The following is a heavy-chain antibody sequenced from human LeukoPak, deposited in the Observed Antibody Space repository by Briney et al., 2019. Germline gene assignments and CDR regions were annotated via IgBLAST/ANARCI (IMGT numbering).Heavy chain of an antibody. D-gene: IGHD3-3*01. Sequence: SVKASCKASGGTFSSYAISWVRQAPGQGLEWMGGIIPIFGTANYAQKFQGRVTITADESTSTAYMELSSLRSEDTAVYYCASNFGVVIDNYYYYYMDVWGKGTTVTVSS. CDR1: GGTFSSYA. CDR2: IIPIFGTA. CDR3: ASNFGVVIDNYYYYYMDV. J-gene: IGHJ6*03. V-gene: IGHV1-69*13.